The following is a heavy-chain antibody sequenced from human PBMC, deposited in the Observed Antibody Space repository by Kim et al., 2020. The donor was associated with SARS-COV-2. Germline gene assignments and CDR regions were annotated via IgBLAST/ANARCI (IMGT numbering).Heavy chain of an antibody. J-gene: IGHJ6*02. V-gene: IGHV6-1*01. CDR1: GDSVSSNSAA. CDR2: TYYRSKWYN. CDR3: ARVQIAAAGTPRPYGMDV. D-gene: IGHD6-13*01. Sequence: SQTLSLTCAISGDSVSSNSAAWNWIRQSPSRGLEWLGRTYYRSKWYNDYAVSVKSRITINPDTSKNQFSLQLNSVTPEDTAVYYCARVQIAAAGTPRPYGMDVWGQGTTVTVSS.